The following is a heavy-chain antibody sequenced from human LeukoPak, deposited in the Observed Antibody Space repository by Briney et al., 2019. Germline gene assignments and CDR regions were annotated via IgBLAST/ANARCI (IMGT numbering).Heavy chain of an antibody. CDR2: INHSGST. CDR1: GGSFSGYY. Sequence: SETLSLTCAVYGGSFSGYYWSWIRQPPGKGLEWIGEINHSGSTNYNPSLKSRVTISVDTSKNQFSLKLSSVTAADTAVYYCARGIAVAGLNWYFDLWGRGTLVTVSS. J-gene: IGHJ2*01. D-gene: IGHD6-19*01. CDR3: ARGIAVAGLNWYFDL. V-gene: IGHV4-34*01.